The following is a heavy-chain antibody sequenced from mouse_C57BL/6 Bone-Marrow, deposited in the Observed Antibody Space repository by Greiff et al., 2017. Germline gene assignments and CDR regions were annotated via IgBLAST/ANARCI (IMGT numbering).Heavy chain of an antibody. V-gene: IGHV1-4*01. D-gene: IGHD2-4*01. Sequence: QVQLQQSGAELARPGASVKMSCKASGYTFTSYTMHWVKQRPGQGLEWIGYINPSSGDTKYNQKFKDKATLTADNSSSTAYMQLSSLTSDDSAVYYCARGDYDVAWFAYWGQGTLVTVSA. CDR3: ARGDYDVAWFAY. CDR2: INPSSGDT. CDR1: GYTFTSYT. J-gene: IGHJ3*01.